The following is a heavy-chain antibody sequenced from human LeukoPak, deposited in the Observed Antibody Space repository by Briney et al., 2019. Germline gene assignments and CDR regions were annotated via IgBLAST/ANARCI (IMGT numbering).Heavy chain of an antibody. Sequence: GEPLKISCKGSGYYFTSYWIAWVRQMPGKGLEWMGIIYPGGSETRYSPSFQGQVTISADKSVSTAYLQWSSLKTSDTAIYYCARLHSYYFDFWGQGTLVTVSS. CDR2: IYPGGSET. CDR1: GYYFTSYW. CDR3: ARLHSYYFDF. D-gene: IGHD3-3*02. V-gene: IGHV5-51*01. J-gene: IGHJ4*02.